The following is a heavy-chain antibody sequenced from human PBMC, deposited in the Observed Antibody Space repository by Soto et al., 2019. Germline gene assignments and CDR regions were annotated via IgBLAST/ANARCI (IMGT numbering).Heavy chain of an antibody. V-gene: IGHV1-18*01. J-gene: IGHJ4*02. D-gene: IGHD6-19*01. Sequence: ASVKVSCKASGYTFTSYGISWVRQAPGQGLEWIGWISACSGNTNYAQKFQDRVTITTDTSTSTAYMELRSLRSEDTAVYFCAVRPYGSGWYYFDYWGQGTLVTVSS. CDR2: ISACSGNT. CDR1: GYTFTSYG. CDR3: AVRPYGSGWYYFDY.